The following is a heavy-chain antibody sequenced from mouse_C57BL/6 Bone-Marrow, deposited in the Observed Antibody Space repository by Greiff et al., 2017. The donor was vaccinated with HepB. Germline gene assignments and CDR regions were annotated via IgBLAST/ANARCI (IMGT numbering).Heavy chain of an antibody. D-gene: IGHD3-2*02. CDR3: AKEGIDSSGYNYAMDY. J-gene: IGHJ4*01. Sequence: VKLMESGPGLVAPSQCLSITCTVSGFSLTSYGVDWVRQPPGKGLEWLGVIWGGGSTNYNSALMSRLSISKDNSKSQVFLKMNSLQTDDTAMYYCAKEGIDSSGYNYAMDYWGQGTSVTVSS. CDR2: IWGGGST. CDR1: GFSLTSYG. V-gene: IGHV2-9*01.